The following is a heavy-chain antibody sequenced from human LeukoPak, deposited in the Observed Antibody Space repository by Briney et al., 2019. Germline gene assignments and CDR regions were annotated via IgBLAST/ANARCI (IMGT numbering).Heavy chain of an antibody. CDR3: AKDRDLYCSGGSCYSDY. CDR2: ISGSGGST. V-gene: IGHV3-23*01. CDR1: GFTFSSYS. Sequence: GGSLRLSCAASGFTFSSYSMNWVRLAPGKGLEWVSGISGSGGSTYYADSVTGRFTISRDNSKNTLYLQMNSLSAEDTAVYYCAKDRDLYCSGGSCYSDYWGQGTLVTVSS. D-gene: IGHD2-15*01. J-gene: IGHJ4*02.